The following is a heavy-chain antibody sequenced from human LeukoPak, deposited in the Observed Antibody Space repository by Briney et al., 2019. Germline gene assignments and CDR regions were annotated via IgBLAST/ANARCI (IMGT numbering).Heavy chain of an antibody. V-gene: IGHV4-4*07. J-gene: IGHJ6*02. CDR1: GGSISSYY. CDR2: IYTSGST. CDR3: ARDQPYLAGYYGMDV. Sequence: PSETLSLTCTVSGGSISSYYWSWIRQPAGKGLEWIGRIYTSGSTNYNPSLKSRVTMSVDTSKNQSSLKLSSVTAADTAVYYCARDQPYLAGYYGMDVWGQGTTVTVSS. D-gene: IGHD1-14*01.